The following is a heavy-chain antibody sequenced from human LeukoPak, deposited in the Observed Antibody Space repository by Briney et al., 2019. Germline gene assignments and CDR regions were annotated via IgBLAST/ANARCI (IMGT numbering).Heavy chain of an antibody. V-gene: IGHV3-74*01. Sequence: PGGSLRLSCAASGFTFSSHWMHWVRQAPGKGLVWVSRINSDGSSISYADSVKGRFTISRDNAKNTLYMQLNSLRAEDTAVYYCARKGNAFDIWGQGTMVTVSS. CDR3: ARKGNAFDI. CDR2: INSDGSSI. J-gene: IGHJ3*02. CDR1: GFTFSSHW.